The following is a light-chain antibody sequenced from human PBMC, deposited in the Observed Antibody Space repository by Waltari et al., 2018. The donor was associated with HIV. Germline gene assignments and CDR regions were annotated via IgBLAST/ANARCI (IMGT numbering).Light chain of an antibody. Sequence: SYELTQPPSVSVSPGHTATIACSGDKLGDNYVSWYQQTAGQSPVVVIFRDDKRPSGISERFSGSNAGNTATLTISGTQAIDEADYYCQAWDSNSYVVFGGGTKLTVL. J-gene: IGLJ2*01. CDR2: RDD. CDR1: KLGDNY. V-gene: IGLV3-1*01. CDR3: QAWDSNSYVV.